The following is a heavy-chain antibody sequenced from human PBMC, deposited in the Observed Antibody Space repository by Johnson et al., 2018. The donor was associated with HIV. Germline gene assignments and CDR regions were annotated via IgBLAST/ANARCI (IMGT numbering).Heavy chain of an antibody. CDR2: ISYDGSNK. J-gene: IGHJ3*02. CDR3: ARGLTMIVVVDAFDI. CDR1: GFTFSSYA. D-gene: IGHD3-22*01. V-gene: IGHV3-30-3*01. Sequence: QVQLVESGGGVVRPGGSLRLSCATSGFTFSSYAMHWVRQAPGKGLEWVTLISYDGSNKYYADSVKGRFTISRDNSKNTLYLQMNSLRDEDTSVYYCARGLTMIVVVDAFDIWGQGTMVTVSS.